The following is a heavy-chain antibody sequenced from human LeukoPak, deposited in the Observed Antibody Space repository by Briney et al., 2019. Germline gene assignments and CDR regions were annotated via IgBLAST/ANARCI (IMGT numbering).Heavy chain of an antibody. V-gene: IGHV1-69*02. CDR1: GGTFSSYT. J-gene: IGHJ4*02. D-gene: IGHD3-22*01. CDR2: VNPILGVA. CDR3: AGGAGITLIAADF. Sequence: ASVKVSCKASGGTFSSYTISWVRQAPGQGLEWMGRVNPILGVANYAQKFQGRVTISADKSTNTAYMELSSLRSEDTAVYYCAGGAGITLIAADFWGQGTLVTVSS.